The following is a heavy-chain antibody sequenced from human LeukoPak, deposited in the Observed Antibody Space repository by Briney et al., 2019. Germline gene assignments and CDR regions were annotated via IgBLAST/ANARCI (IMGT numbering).Heavy chain of an antibody. J-gene: IGHJ4*02. CDR2: IRPNTGGT. CDR3: ARGGAAGATPPGGV. CDR1: GYTFTGYY. V-gene: IGHV1-2*02. D-gene: IGHD1-26*01. Sequence: GASVKVSCRASGYTFTGYYIHWVRQAPEEGLEWMGWIRPNTGGTNYAQKFQGRVIMTRDTSISTGYMEVSRLRSDDAAVYYCARGGAAGATPPGGVWGQGALVTVSS.